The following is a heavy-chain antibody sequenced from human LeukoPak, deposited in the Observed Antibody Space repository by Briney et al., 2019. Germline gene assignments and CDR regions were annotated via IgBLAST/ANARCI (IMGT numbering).Heavy chain of an antibody. J-gene: IGHJ3*02. Sequence: ASVKVSCKASGYTFTSYGISWVRQAPGQGLEWMGWISAYNGNTNYAQKLQGRVTMTTDTSTNTAYMELRSLRSDDTAVYYCAKESNYFDSSGYYFFHAFDIWGQGTMVTVSS. D-gene: IGHD3-22*01. CDR3: AKESNYFDSSGYYFFHAFDI. CDR2: ISAYNGNT. CDR1: GYTFTSYG. V-gene: IGHV1-18*01.